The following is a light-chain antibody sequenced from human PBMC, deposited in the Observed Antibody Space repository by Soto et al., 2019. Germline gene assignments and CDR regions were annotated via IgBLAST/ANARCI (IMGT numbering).Light chain of an antibody. CDR2: DVS. Sequence: QSALTQPASVSGSPGQSITISCTGTSSDVGGYNYVSWYQQHPGKAPKLMIYDVSNRPSGVSIRFFGSKSGNTASLTISGLQAEDEADYYCSSYTSRSTLVVFGGGTKLTVL. J-gene: IGLJ2*01. V-gene: IGLV2-14*01. CDR1: SSDVGGYNY. CDR3: SSYTSRSTLVV.